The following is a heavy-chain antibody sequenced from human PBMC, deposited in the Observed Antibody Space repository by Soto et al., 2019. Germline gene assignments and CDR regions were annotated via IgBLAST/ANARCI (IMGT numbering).Heavy chain of an antibody. CDR1: GFTFRNYA. D-gene: IGHD3-22*01. Sequence: GGSLRLSCAASGFTFRNYAMNWVRQAPGKGPEWVSGISVSGGTTYYADSVKGRFTVSRDNSKITVYLQMNSLRAEDTAVYFCAKGMYYYDSSGYRLFDYWGQGTLVTVSS. CDR2: ISVSGGTT. V-gene: IGHV3-23*01. CDR3: AKGMYYYDSSGYRLFDY. J-gene: IGHJ4*02.